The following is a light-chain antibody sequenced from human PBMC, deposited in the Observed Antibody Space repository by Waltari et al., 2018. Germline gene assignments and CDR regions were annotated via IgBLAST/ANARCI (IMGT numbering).Light chain of an antibody. CDR3: MIWHNNAVV. CDR1: SGIHVGSYR. J-gene: IGLJ2*01. V-gene: IGLV5-45*03. Sequence: QAVLTQPSSLSASPGASASLTCTLRSGIHVGSYRIYWYQQKPGSPPQYLRRYKSDADKHPDSRVPIRFSGSKDASANAGILLISGLQSEDEADYYCMIWHNNAVVFGGGTTLTVL. CDR2: YKSDADK.